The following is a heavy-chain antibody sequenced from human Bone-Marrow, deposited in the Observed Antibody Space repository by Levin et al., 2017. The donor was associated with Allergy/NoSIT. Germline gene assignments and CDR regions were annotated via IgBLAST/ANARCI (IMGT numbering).Heavy chain of an antibody. D-gene: IGHD2-2*01. Sequence: GGSLRLSCAASGFTFSSYGMHWVRQAPGKGLEWVAVIWYDGSNKYYADSVKGRFTISRDNSKNTLYLQMNSLRAEDTAVYYCARHGVGYCSSTSCYPRYYYYYMDVWGKGTTVTVSS. V-gene: IGHV3-33*01. CDR1: GFTFSSYG. J-gene: IGHJ6*03. CDR3: ARHGVGYCSSTSCYPRYYYYYMDV. CDR2: IWYDGSNK.